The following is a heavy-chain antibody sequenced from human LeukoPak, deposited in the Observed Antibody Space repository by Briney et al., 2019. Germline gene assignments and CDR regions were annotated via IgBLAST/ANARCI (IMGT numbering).Heavy chain of an antibody. J-gene: IGHJ3*02. V-gene: IGHV3-7*03. D-gene: IGHD3-22*01. CDR2: IKEDGSER. CDR1: AFIFSGHW. CDR3: TKLMRHMIEDVYDI. Sequence: GGSLRLSCEGSAFIFSGHWMNWVRQTPGKGLEWVASIKEDGSERQYVDSVKGRFSISRDNTKGSLFLQLNSLRAEDTAIYYCTKLMRHMIEDVYDIWGQGTMVTVSS.